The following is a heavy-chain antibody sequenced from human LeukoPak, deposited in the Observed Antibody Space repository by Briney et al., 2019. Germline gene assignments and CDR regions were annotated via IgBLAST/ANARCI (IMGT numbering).Heavy chain of an antibody. CDR1: GGSFSGYY. J-gene: IGHJ4*02. CDR3: ARWVAAAGTFLVGFDY. Sequence: PSETLSLTCAVYGGSFSGYYWSWIRQPPGKGLEWIGEINHSGSTNYNPSLKSRVTISVDTSKKQFSLKLSSVTAADTAVYYCARWVAAAGTFLVGFDYWGQGTLVTVSS. CDR2: INHSGST. D-gene: IGHD6-13*01. V-gene: IGHV4-34*01.